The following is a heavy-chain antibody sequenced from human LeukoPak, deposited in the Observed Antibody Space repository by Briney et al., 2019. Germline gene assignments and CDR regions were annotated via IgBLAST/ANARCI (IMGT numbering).Heavy chain of an antibody. J-gene: IGHJ3*02. CDR3: ARDWQGGATRSAFDI. D-gene: IGHD1-26*01. V-gene: IGHV3-74*01. Sequence: PGVSLRLSCAASGFTFSSYWMHWVRQAPGKGLVWVSRINSDGSSTSYADSVKGRFTISRDNAKNTLYLQMNSLRAEDTAVYYCARDWQGGATRSAFDIWGQGTMVTVSS. CDR1: GFTFSSYW. CDR2: INSDGSST.